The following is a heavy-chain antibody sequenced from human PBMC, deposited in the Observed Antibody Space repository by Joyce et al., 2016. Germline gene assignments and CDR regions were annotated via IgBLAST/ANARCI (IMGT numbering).Heavy chain of an antibody. D-gene: IGHD3-10*02. J-gene: IGHJ5*02. Sequence: EVQLVQSGAEVKKPGESLRISCKGSGYSFTSHWISWVRQMPGKGLEWRGGIEPRDSYTDYSPSFEGHVTISVDKTISAAYLQWSSLRASDTAIYYCARHVTDWFDPWGQGTLVTVSS. CDR3: ARHVTDWFDP. CDR1: GYSFTSHW. V-gene: IGHV5-10-1*03. CDR2: IEPRDSYT.